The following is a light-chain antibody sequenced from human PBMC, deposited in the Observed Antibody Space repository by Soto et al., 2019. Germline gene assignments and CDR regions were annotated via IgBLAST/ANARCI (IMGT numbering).Light chain of an antibody. V-gene: IGLV2-11*01. Sequence: QSVLTQPRSVSGSPGQSGTISCTGTSSDVGGYNYVSWYQQHPGKGAKLMIYDVSKRPSGVPDRFSGSKSGNTAYLTISGLQPEDEADYYCCSYAGSSNYVFGTGTKLTVL. CDR3: CSYAGSSNYV. CDR1: SSDVGGYNY. CDR2: DVS. J-gene: IGLJ1*01.